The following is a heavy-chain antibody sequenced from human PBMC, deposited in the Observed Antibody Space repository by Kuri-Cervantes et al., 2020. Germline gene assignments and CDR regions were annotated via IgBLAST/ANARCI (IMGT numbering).Heavy chain of an antibody. J-gene: IGHJ4*02. D-gene: IGHD6-13*01. V-gene: IGHV1-8*01. CDR3: ARVFPSGRAWYVTHQPEYFDY. CDR2: MNPNSGHT. CDR1: GYTFKSYD. Sequence: ASVKVSCKASGYTFKSYDINWVRQATGQGLEWMGYMNPNSGHTGYAQKLQGRVTMTTDTSTSTAYMELRSLRSDDTAVYYCARVFPSGRAWYVTHQPEYFDYWGQGTLVTVSS.